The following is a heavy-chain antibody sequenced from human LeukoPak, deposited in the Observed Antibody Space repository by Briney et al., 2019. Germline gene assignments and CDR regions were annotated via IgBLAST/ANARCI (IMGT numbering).Heavy chain of an antibody. J-gene: IGHJ4*02. CDR3: ARQRGSGCLDY. D-gene: IGHD6-19*01. CDR1: GFTVSTNH. Sequence: PGGSLRLSCAASGFTVSTNHMSWVRQAPGKGLEWVSVLYSGGSTYYADSVKGRFTISRDNSKNTLYLQMNSLRAEDTAVYYCARQRGSGCLDYWGQGTLVTVSS. CDR2: LYSGGST. V-gene: IGHV3-66*04.